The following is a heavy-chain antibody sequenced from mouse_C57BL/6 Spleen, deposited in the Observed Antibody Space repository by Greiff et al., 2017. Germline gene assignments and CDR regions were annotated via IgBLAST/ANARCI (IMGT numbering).Heavy chain of an antibody. Sequence: QVQLQQPGAELVKPGASVKMSCKASGYTFTSYWITWVKQRPGPGLEWIGDIYPGSGSTNYNEKFKRTATLTVDTSSSTAYLQLISLTSEDSAVYYCARSVTTVLDDYWGQGTSLTVSS. D-gene: IGHD2-3*01. CDR1: GYTFTSYW. V-gene: IGHV1-55*01. CDR2: IYPGSGST. J-gene: IGHJ2*02. CDR3: ARSVTTVLDDY.